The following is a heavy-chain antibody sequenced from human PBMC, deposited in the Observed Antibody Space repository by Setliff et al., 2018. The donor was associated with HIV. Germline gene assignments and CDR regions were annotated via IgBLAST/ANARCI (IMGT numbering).Heavy chain of an antibody. J-gene: IGHJ4*02. D-gene: IGHD3-3*01. Sequence: PSETLSLTCTVSGGSVTSSLYYWGWIRQPPGKGLEWIGTIYYGGTTYYNPSLRSRVTISVDTSRNRFFLKLTSVTAAYTSVYYCGAGSNYDDIGYYSPSFDYWGQGALVTVSS. CDR2: IYYGGTT. CDR3: GAGSNYDDIGYYSPSFDY. CDR1: GGSVTSSLYY. V-gene: IGHV4-39*01.